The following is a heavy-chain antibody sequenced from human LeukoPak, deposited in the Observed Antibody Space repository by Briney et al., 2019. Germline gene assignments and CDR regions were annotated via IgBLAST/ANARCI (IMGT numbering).Heavy chain of an antibody. V-gene: IGHV4-59*01. Sequence: PSETLCLACTVSGGSISSYYWSWIRQPPGKGLEWIGYIYYSGSTNYNPSLKSRVTISVDTSKNQFSLKLSSVTAADTAVYYCAREGGSYGSFDYWGQGTLVSVSS. CDR3: AREGGSYGSFDY. J-gene: IGHJ4*02. D-gene: IGHD1-26*01. CDR2: IYYSGST. CDR1: GGSISSYY.